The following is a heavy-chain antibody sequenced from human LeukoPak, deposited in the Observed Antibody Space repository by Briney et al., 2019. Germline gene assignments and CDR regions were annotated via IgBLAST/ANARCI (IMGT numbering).Heavy chain of an antibody. Sequence: SGGSLRLSCTASGFTFGDYAMSWFRQAPGKGLEWVGFIRSKAYGGTTEYAASVKGRFTISRDDSKSIAYLQMNSLKTEDTAVYYCTRDHSPPIWYSSSWYGFDYWGQGTLVTVSS. CDR2: IRSKAYGGTT. D-gene: IGHD6-13*01. CDR1: GFTFGDYA. V-gene: IGHV3-49*03. J-gene: IGHJ4*02. CDR3: TRDHSPPIWYSSSWYGFDY.